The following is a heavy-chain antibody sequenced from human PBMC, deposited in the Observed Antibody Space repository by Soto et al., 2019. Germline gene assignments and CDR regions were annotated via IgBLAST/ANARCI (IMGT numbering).Heavy chain of an antibody. CDR2: INHSGGT. Sequence: SETLSLTCTVYGGSFSGYYWSWIRQPPGKGLEWIGEINHSGGTNYNPSLKSRVTISVDTSKNQFSLKLSSVTAADTAVYYCARGRGGDYYYYYYMDVWGKGTTVTVSS. V-gene: IGHV4-34*01. CDR3: ARGRGGDYYYYYYMDV. J-gene: IGHJ6*03. D-gene: IGHD4-17*01. CDR1: GGSFSGYY.